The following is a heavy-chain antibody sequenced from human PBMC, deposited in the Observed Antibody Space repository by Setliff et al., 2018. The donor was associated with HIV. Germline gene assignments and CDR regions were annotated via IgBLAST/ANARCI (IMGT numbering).Heavy chain of an antibody. CDR3: TIPASSLAPN. Sequence: SETLSLTCIVSGGSISSGGYYWSWIRQHPGRGLEWIASIRSSGDTYYNPSLQSRVIISVDTSNNQISLKLTSVTAADTAVYYCTIPASSLAPNWGRGTQVTVSS. CDR2: IRSSGDT. J-gene: IGHJ4*02. CDR1: GGSISSGGYY. V-gene: IGHV4-39*01.